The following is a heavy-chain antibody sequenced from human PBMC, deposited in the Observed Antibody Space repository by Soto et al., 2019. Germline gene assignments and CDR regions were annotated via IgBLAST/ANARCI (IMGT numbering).Heavy chain of an antibody. CDR3: ASWDTAMVHQPFPPDY. D-gene: IGHD5-18*01. CDR2: ISSSSSYI. V-gene: IGHV3-21*01. Sequence: GGSLRLSCAASGFTFSSYSMNWVRQAPGKGLEWVSSISSSSSYIYYADSVKGRFTLSRDNAKNSLYLQMNSLRAEDTAVYYCASWDTAMVHQPFPPDYWGQGTLVTVSS. CDR1: GFTFSSYS. J-gene: IGHJ4*02.